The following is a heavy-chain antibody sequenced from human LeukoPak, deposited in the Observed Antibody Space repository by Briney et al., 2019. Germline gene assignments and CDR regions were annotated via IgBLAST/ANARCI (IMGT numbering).Heavy chain of an antibody. CDR2: IDPSDSYT. CDR1: GYSFTSYW. V-gene: IGHV5-10-1*01. J-gene: IGHJ4*02. D-gene: IGHD1-1*01. CDR3: VQGTPLDY. Sequence: LRDSLKIACGGSGYSFTSYWISRVRQMPGKGLEWMGRIDPSDSYTNYSPSFQGHVTISADKSISTAYLQWSGLKASDTAMYYCVQGTPLDYWGQGTLVTVSS.